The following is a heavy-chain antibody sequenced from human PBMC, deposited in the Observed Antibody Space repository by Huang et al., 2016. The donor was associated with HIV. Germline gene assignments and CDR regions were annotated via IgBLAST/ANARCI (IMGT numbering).Heavy chain of an antibody. J-gene: IGHJ4*02. CDR2: INHIGKT. CDR1: GGSFSGYY. D-gene: IGHD6-19*01. V-gene: IGHV4-34*01. CDR3: AREKAADSAWYGVYYFDY. Sequence: QVQLRQWGAGLVKPSETLSLTCAVYGGSFSGYYWTWIRQVPGKGLEWFGEINHIGKTNYQPSLKRRVTISKDTAKNQFSRQVTSGSAADTGVYFCAREKAADSAWYGVYYFDYWGEGALVTVTS.